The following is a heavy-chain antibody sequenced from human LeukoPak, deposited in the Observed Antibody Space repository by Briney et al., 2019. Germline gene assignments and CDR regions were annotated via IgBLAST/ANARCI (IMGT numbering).Heavy chain of an antibody. CDR3: ARDGMSAMVTFYYYMDV. CDR2: IKEDGSER. J-gene: IGHJ6*03. Sequence: GGSLRLSCVASGFTSGFNFSDFWMSWVRQAPGKGLEWVANIKEDGSERYSVGSLEGRFTISRDNSKNALYLQMNSLRAEDTAVYYCARDGMSAMVTFYYYMDVWGKGTTVTVSS. CDR1: GFNFSDFW. D-gene: IGHD5-18*01. V-gene: IGHV3-7*01.